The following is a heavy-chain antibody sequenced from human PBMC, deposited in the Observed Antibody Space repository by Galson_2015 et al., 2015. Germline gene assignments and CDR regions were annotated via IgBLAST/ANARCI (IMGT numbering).Heavy chain of an antibody. CDR3: ATRLAYSYGYGDYGPLGGDAFDI. D-gene: IGHD5-18*01. J-gene: IGHJ4*02. V-gene: IGHV3-9*01. CDR1: GFTFDDYA. CDR2: ISWNSGSI. Sequence: SLRLSCAASGFTFDDYAMHWVRQAPGKGLEWVSGISWNSGSIGYADSVKGRFTISRDNAKNSLYLQMNSLRAEDTALYYCATRLAYSYGYGDYGPLGGDAFDIWGQGTLVTVSS.